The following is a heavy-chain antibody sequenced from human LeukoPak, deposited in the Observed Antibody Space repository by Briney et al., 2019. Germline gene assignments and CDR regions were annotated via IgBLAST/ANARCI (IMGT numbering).Heavy chain of an antibody. J-gene: IGHJ2*01. CDR3: ARQTEPDYKTSGWYFDL. CDR2: IYHSGST. Sequence: PSETLSLTCTVSGYSISSGYYWGWIRQPPVKGLEWIGSIYHSGSTYYNPSLKSRATISIDTSKNQFSLKLTSVTAADTAVYYCARQTEPDYKTSGWYFDLWGRGTLVTVSS. D-gene: IGHD1-14*01. V-gene: IGHV4-38-2*02. CDR1: GYSISSGYY.